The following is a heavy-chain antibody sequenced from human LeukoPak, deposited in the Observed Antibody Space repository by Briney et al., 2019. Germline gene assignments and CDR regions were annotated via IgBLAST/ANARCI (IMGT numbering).Heavy chain of an antibody. J-gene: IGHJ4*02. V-gene: IGHV3-13*03. CDR2: IGTAGDT. D-gene: IGHD5-18*01. Sequence: LAGGSLRLSCAACGFTFSSYDMHWVRQATGKGLEWVSAIGTAGDTYYPGSVKGQFTISRKNAKNSLYLQMNSLRAGDTAVYYCARPRKSDTAMVTFDYWGQGTLVTVSS. CDR3: ARPRKSDTAMVTFDY. CDR1: GFTFSSYD.